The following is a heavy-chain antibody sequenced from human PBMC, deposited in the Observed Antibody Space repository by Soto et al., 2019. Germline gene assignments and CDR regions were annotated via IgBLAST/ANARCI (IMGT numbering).Heavy chain of an antibody. D-gene: IGHD1-26*01. V-gene: IGHV1-2*04. CDR1: GDTFNDYY. CDR2: INPNGGVT. Sequence: QVQLVQSGAEVKKPGASVTVSCRSSGDTFNDYYIHWVRQAPGQGLEWMGWINPNGGVTKYAQKFQEWVSMTRDTSIRTVYMQLSRLTSDDTAVYYCARESGGAAATLDYYFFYMDVWGTGTTVTVSS. J-gene: IGHJ6*03. CDR3: ARESGGAAATLDYYFFYMDV.